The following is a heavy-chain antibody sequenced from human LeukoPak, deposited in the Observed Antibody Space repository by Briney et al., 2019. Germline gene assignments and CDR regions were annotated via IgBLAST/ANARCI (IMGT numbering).Heavy chain of an antibody. Sequence: GGSLRLSCAASGFTFSSYSMNWVRQAPGKGLEWVSSISSSSSYIYYADSVKGRFTISRDNAKNSLYLQMNSLRAEDAAVYYCASRYCSSTSCSETGRNYYHMDVWGKGTTVTVSS. D-gene: IGHD2-2*01. CDR2: ISSSSSYI. CDR3: ASRYCSSTSCSETGRNYYHMDV. V-gene: IGHV3-21*01. J-gene: IGHJ6*03. CDR1: GFTFSSYS.